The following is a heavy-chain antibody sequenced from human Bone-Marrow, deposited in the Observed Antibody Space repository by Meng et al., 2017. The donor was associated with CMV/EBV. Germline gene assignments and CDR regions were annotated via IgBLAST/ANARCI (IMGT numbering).Heavy chain of an antibody. CDR1: GFTFSNYA. J-gene: IGHJ4*02. CDR3: AKDSRSDFWSGYLFDY. Sequence: GESLKISCAASGFTFSNYAMSWVRQAPGKGLEWVSIIFSGGSRTHYADSVKGRFTISRDNLKNTLYVQMNSLRAEDTAVYYCAKDSRSDFWSGYLFDYWGQGTLVTVSS. CDR2: IFSGGSRT. V-gene: IGHV3-23*03. D-gene: IGHD3-3*01.